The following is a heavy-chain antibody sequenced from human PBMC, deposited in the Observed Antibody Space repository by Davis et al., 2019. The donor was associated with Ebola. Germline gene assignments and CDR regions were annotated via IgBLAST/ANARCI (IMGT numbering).Heavy chain of an antibody. J-gene: IGHJ4*02. V-gene: IGHV3-48*02. CDR3: AKGGGYCSSTSCYEGNFDY. D-gene: IGHD2-2*01. CDR2: ISSSSSTI. Sequence: GESLKISCAASGFTFSSYSMNWVRQAPGKGLEWVSYISSSSSTIYYADSVKGRFTISRDNAKNSLYLQMNSLRDEDTALYYCAKGGGYCSSTSCYEGNFDYWGQGTLVTVSS. CDR1: GFTFSSYS.